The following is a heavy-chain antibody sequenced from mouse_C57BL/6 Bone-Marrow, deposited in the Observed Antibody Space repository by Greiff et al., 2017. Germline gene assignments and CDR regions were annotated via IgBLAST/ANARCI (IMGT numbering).Heavy chain of an antibody. Sequence: QVQLKESGAELARPGASVKLSCKASGYTFTSYGISWVKQRTGQGLEWIGEIYPRSGNTYYNEKFKGKATLTADKSSSTAYMELRSLTSEDSAVYFCSRSGYHERYFDVWGTGTTLTVSS. V-gene: IGHV1-81*01. J-gene: IGHJ1*03. D-gene: IGHD2-2*01. CDR2: IYPRSGNT. CDR3: SRSGYHERYFDV. CDR1: GYTFTSYG.